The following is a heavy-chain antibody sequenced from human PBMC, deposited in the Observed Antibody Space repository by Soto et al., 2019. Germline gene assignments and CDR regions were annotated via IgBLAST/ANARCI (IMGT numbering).Heavy chain of an antibody. CDR1: GGSISSYY. CDR3: ARVLYCSSTNCPKTPDGYFDL. CDR2: IYSIGST. D-gene: IGHD2-2*01. Sequence: QVQLQESGPGLVKPSETLSLTCTVSGGSISSYYWSWIRQPPGKGLEWIGYIYSIGSTNYNPSLKSRVTISVDTSKNQFSLKLTSVTAADTAVYYCARVLYCSSTNCPKTPDGYFDLWGRGTLVSVSS. V-gene: IGHV4-59*01. J-gene: IGHJ2*01.